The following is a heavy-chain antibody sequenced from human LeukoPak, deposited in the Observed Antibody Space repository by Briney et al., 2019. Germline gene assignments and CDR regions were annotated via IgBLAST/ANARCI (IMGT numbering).Heavy chain of an antibody. CDR1: GTSFTSYY. D-gene: IGHD4-17*01. J-gene: IGHJ4*02. CDR2: VNHSDYT. Sequence: SETLSLTCGVSGTSFTSYYGSWVRQTPGKGLEWIGEVNHSDYTNMTPPLKSRVTISVDTSENQFSLMMTSVTAAATAVYFCARMTTGHDYWGQGTLVTVSS. V-gene: IGHV4-34*01. CDR3: ARMTTGHDY.